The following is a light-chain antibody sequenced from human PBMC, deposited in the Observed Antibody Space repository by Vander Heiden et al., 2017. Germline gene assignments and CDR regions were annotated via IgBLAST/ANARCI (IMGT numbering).Light chain of an antibody. V-gene: IGKV1-9*01. CDR1: QGISSY. CDR3: QQLNSYPDT. J-gene: IGKJ4*01. Sequence: DIQLTQSPSFLSASVGDRVTITCRASQGISSYLAWYQQKPGKAPKLLIYAASTLQSGVPSRFSGSGSGTEFTLTISSLQPEDFATYYCQQLNSYPDTFGAGTKVEIK. CDR2: AAS.